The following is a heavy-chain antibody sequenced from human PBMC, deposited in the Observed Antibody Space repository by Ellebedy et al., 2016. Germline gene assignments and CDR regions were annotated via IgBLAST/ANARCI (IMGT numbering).Heavy chain of an antibody. CDR2: INSDGSST. CDR3: ARDPVRGSYYGGKV. V-gene: IGHV3-74*01. Sequence: AGGSLRLSCAASGFSFSSYWMHWVRQLPGKGLVWVSRINSDGSSTSYADSVKGRFTISRDNAKNTLYLQMNSLRAEDTAVYYCARDPVRGSYYGGKVWGQGTMVTVSS. J-gene: IGHJ3*01. CDR1: GFSFSSYW. D-gene: IGHD1-26*01.